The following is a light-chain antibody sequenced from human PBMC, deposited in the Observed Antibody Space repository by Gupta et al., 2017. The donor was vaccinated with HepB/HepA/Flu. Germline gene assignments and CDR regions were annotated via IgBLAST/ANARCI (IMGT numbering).Light chain of an antibody. CDR3: QQDYSKCS. Sequence: DIVMTQSPDSLAVSLGERATINCKSSQSVLYSSNNKNYLAWYQQKPGQPPKLLIYWASTRQSGVPDRFSGRGYGTDFTLTISSRQAEDVAVYYWQQDYSKCSFGQGTKLEIK. CDR2: WAS. CDR1: QSVLYSSNNKNY. J-gene: IGKJ2*04. V-gene: IGKV4-1*01.